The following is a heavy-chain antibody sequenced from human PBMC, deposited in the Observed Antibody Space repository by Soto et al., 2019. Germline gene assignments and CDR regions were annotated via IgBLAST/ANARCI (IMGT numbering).Heavy chain of an antibody. D-gene: IGHD3-16*01. J-gene: IGHJ4*02. V-gene: IGHV3-66*01. CDR3: ARDPWAADY. CDR1: GFTVSTKY. Sequence: EVQLVESGGGLVQPGGSLRLSCAASGFTVSTKYMSWVRQAPGKGLEWVSVIYSGGSTFYADSVRGRLTNSRDNSKNTVNLQMNSLRAEDTSVYYCARDPWAADYWGQGTLVTVSS. CDR2: IYSGGST.